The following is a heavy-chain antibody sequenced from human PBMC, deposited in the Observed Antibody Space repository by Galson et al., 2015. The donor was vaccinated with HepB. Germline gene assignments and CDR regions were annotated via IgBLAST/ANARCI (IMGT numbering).Heavy chain of an antibody. J-gene: IGHJ4*02. CDR3: ARHRRPYSSSGDTYFDY. D-gene: IGHD6-13*01. V-gene: IGHV4-59*08. Sequence: LSLTCTVSGGSIRSYYWSWIRPPPGKGLEWIGYIYYSGSTNYNPSLKSRGTISVDTSKNQFSLKLSSVTAADTAVYYCARHRRPYSSSGDTYFDYWGQGTLVTVSS. CDR1: GGSIRSYY. CDR2: IYYSGST.